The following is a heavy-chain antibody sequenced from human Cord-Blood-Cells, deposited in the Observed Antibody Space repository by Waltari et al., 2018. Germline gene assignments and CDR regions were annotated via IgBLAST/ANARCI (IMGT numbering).Heavy chain of an antibody. J-gene: IGHJ3*02. CDR2: INHSGST. D-gene: IGHD3-16*01. CDR1: GGSFSGYY. Sequence: QVQLQQWGAGLLKPSETLSLTCAVYGGSFSGYYWSWIRQPPGKGLEWIGEINHSGSTNYNPSLNSRVTISVDTSKNQFSLKLSSVTAADTAVYYCARGGDDAFDIWGQGTMVTVSS. V-gene: IGHV4-34*01. CDR3: ARGGDDAFDI.